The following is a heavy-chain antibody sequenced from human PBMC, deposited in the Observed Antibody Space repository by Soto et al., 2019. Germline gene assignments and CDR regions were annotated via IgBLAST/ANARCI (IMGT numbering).Heavy chain of an antibody. J-gene: IGHJ6*02. Sequence: QVQLVQSGAEVKKPGSSVKVSCKASEGTFSSYAISWVRQAPGQGLEWMGGIIPIFGTANYAQKFQGRVTITADESTSTAYMELSSLRSEDTAVYYCARDLRVPPSYGMDVWGQGTTVTVSS. CDR2: IIPIFGTA. CDR3: ARDLRVPPSYGMDV. V-gene: IGHV1-69*01. CDR1: EGTFSSYA. D-gene: IGHD3-10*01.